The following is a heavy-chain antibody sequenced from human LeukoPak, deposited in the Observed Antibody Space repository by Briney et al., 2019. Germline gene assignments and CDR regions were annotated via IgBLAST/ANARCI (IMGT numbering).Heavy chain of an antibody. CDR3: ARNYYDSSGYYFSYYYYGMDV. J-gene: IGHJ6*02. V-gene: IGHV1-69*04. D-gene: IGHD3-22*01. Sequence: SVKVSCKASGGTFSSYAISWVRQAPGQGLEWMGRIIPILGIANYAQKLQGRVTMTTDTSTSTAYMELRSLRSDDTAVYYCARNYYDSSGYYFSYYYYGMDVWGQGTTVTVSS. CDR1: GGTFSSYA. CDR2: IIPILGIA.